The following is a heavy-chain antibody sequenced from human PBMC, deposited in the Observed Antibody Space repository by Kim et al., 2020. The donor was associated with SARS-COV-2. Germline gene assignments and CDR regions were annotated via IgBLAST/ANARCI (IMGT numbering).Heavy chain of an antibody. J-gene: IGHJ6*02. Sequence: TPALQSRVTISVDTSKNQFSLQLSSVTAADTAVYYCARHGGRGVPRPLDVWGQGTTVTVSS. V-gene: IGHV4-39*01. CDR3: ARHGGRGVPRPLDV. D-gene: IGHD3-10*01.